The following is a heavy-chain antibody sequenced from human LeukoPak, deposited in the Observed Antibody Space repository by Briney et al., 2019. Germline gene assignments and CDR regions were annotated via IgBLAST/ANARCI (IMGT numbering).Heavy chain of an antibody. J-gene: IGHJ3*02. CDR2: IYYSGST. V-gene: IGHV4-59*01. CDR3: ARGVSSSSGAIGTFDI. Sequence: KPSETLSLTCTVSGGSISSYYWSWIRQPPGKGLEWIGYIYYSGSTNYNPSLKSRVTISVDTSKNQFSLKLSSVTAADTAVYYCARGVSSSSGAIGTFDIWGQGTMVTVSS. CDR1: GGSISSYY. D-gene: IGHD6-6*01.